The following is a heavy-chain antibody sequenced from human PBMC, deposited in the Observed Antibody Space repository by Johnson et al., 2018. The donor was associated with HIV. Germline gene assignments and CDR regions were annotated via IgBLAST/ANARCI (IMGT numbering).Heavy chain of an antibody. Sequence: VKLVESGGGLVKPGGSLRLSCAASGFTFSNAWMSWVRQAPGKGLEWVGRIKSKTDGGTTDYAAPVKGRFTISRDDSKNTLYLQMNSLKTADTAVYYCTSTYYYDSSGYSRHDNDAFDIWGQGTMVTVSS. D-gene: IGHD3-22*01. CDR2: IKSKTDGGTT. J-gene: IGHJ3*02. CDR1: GFTFSNAW. CDR3: TSTYYYDSSGYSRHDNDAFDI. V-gene: IGHV3-15*01.